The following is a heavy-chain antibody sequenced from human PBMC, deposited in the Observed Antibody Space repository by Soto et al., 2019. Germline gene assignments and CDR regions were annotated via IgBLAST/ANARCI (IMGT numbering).Heavy chain of an antibody. D-gene: IGHD3-3*01. J-gene: IGHJ5*02. CDR3: ARQIGVDGASWFDP. CDR2: IYSGGST. V-gene: IGHV3-66*04. CDR1: GFTVSRNY. Sequence: EVQLVESGGGLVQPGGSLRLSCAASGFTVSRNYMSWVRQAPGKGLEWVSVIYSGGSTYYADSVKGRFTISRDNSKNTVYLQMNSLRAEDAAVYYCARQIGVDGASWFDPWGQGTLVTVSS.